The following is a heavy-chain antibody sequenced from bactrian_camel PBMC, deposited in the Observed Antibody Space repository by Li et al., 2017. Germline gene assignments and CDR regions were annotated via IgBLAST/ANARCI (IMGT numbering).Heavy chain of an antibody. CDR3: AADPAWIGPFAHSVPEFAY. CDR1: GYLVSSHY. V-gene: IGHV3S53*01. D-gene: IGHD1*01. J-gene: IGHJ6*01. CDR2: IDRIGGT. Sequence: QLVESGGGSLQAGGSLRLSCEAPGYLVSSHYMAWFRQGPGKEREPVAGIDRIGGTSYRDSVKGRFTISKDNAKNILYLQMNSLKPEDTALYYCAADPAWIGPFAHSVPEFAYYGQGTQVTVS.